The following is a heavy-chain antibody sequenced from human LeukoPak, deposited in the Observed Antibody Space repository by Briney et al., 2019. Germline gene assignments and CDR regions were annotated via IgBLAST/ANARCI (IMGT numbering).Heavy chain of an antibody. Sequence: PGGSLRLSCEASGYTFDDYAMHWVRQAPGKGLEWVSAISWNSGSIGYADSVKGRFTISRENGKNSLYLQMNSLRTEDTALYYCAKGHTYGLGESYLDFWGQGTLVSVSS. CDR2: ISWNSGSI. CDR3: AKGHTYGLGESYLDF. V-gene: IGHV3-9*01. J-gene: IGHJ4*02. D-gene: IGHD5-18*01. CDR1: GYTFDDYA.